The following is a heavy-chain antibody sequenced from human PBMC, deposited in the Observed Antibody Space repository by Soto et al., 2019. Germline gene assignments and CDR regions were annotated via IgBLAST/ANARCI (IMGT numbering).Heavy chain of an antibody. CDR3: GRILERFGGDLYLNY. CDR2: ISDSGGST. D-gene: IGHD3-16*01. J-gene: IGHJ4*02. V-gene: IGHV3-23*01. Sequence: PGGSLRLSCAASGFIFSSYAMSWVRQAPGKGLEWVSTISDSGGSTYYADSVKGRFTISRDNSKNTLYLQMNSLRAEDTAIYYWGRILERFGGDLYLNYGGRGAVFTVSS. CDR1: GFIFSSYA.